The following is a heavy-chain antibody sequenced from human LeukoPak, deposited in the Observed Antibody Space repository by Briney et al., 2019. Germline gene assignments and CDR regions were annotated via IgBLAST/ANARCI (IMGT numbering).Heavy chain of an antibody. V-gene: IGHV5-51*01. J-gene: IGHJ4*02. CDR3: ARRHSHPIGAFDY. CDR2: IYPGDSDT. CDR1: GYSFTSYW. Sequence: GESLKISCKGSGYSFTSYWIGWVRQMPGKGLEWMGIIYPGDSDTRYSPSFQGQVTISADKSISTAYLQWSSLKALDTAMYYCARRHSHPIGAFDYWGQGTLVTVSS.